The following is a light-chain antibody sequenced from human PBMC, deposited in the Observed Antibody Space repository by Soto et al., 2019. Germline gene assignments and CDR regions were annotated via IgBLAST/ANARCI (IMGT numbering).Light chain of an antibody. V-gene: IGLV9-49*01. CDR2: VGTGGIVG. Sequence: QSVLTQPPSASASLGDSVTLTCTLSSGYSKYKVDWYQQRPGKGPRFVMRVGTGGIVGSKGDGIPDRFSVLGSGLNRYLTIKNIQEEDESDYHCGADHGSGSNFLVVFGGGTKLTVL. J-gene: IGLJ2*01. CDR3: GADHGSGSNFLVV. CDR1: SGYSKYK.